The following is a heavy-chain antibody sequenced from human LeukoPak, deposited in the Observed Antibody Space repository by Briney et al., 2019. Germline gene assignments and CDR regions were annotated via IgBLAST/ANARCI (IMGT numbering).Heavy chain of an antibody. J-gene: IGHJ4*02. D-gene: IGHD5-18*01. V-gene: IGHV4-59*01. CDR1: GGSISSYY. Sequence: SETLSLTCTVSGGSISSYYWSWIRQPPGKGLEWIGYIYYSGSTNYNPSLKSRVTISVDTSKNQFSLKLSSVTAADTAVYYCASGNRGYSYGYPDYWGQGTLVTVSS. CDR3: ASGNRGYSYGYPDY. CDR2: IYYSGST.